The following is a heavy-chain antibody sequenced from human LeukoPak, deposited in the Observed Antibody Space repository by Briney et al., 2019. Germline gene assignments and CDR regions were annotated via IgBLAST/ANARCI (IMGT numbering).Heavy chain of an antibody. Sequence: PGGSLRLSCAASGFTFSSYGMHWVRQAPGKGLEGVAVISYDGSNKYYADSVKGRFTISRDNSKNTLYLQMNSLRAEDTAVYYCAKGPVGFTVTTPLEYWGQGTLVTVSS. D-gene: IGHD4-17*01. CDR1: GFTFSSYG. CDR3: AKGPVGFTVTTPLEY. V-gene: IGHV3-30*18. CDR2: ISYDGSNK. J-gene: IGHJ4*02.